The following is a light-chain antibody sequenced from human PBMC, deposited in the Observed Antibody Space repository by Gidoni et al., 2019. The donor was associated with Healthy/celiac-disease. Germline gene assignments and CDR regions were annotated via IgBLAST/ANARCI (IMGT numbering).Light chain of an antibody. CDR1: NIGSKS. Sequence: SYVLTQPPSVSVAPRKTARITCGGNNIGSKSVHWYQQKPGQAPVLVIYYDSDRPSGIPERFSGSNSGNTATLTISRVEAGDEADYYCQVWDSSSDLYVFGTGTKVTVL. V-gene: IGLV3-21*04. CDR2: YDS. J-gene: IGLJ1*01. CDR3: QVWDSSSDLYV.